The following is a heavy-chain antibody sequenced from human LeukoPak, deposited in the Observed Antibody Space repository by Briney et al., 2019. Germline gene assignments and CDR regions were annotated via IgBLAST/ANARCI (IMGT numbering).Heavy chain of an antibody. CDR2: TNHSGST. V-gene: IGHV4-34*01. CDR3: ARGDYMTMVRGAPRYYYGMDV. CDR1: GGSFSGYY. J-gene: IGHJ6*02. D-gene: IGHD3-10*01. Sequence: SETLSLTCAVYGGSFSGYYWSWIRQPPGKGLEWIGETNHSGSTNYNPSLKSRVTISVDTSRNQFSLKLSSVTAADTAVYYCARGDYMTMVRGAPRYYYGMDVWGQGTTVTVSS.